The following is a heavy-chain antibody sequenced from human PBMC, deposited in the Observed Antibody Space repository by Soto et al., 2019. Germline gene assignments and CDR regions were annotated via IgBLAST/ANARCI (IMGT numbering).Heavy chain of an antibody. CDR1: GYTFTSYG. CDR3: ARGVGWAPLDY. Sequence: QVQLVQSGAEVKKPGASVKVSCKSSGYTFTSYGISWVRQAPGQGLEWMGWISAYNGNTNYAQKLQGRVTMTTDTSTSKAYMELRRLRSDDTAVYDCARGVGWAPLDYWGQGPLVTVSS. V-gene: IGHV1-18*01. CDR2: ISAYNGNT. J-gene: IGHJ4*02. D-gene: IGHD1-26*01.